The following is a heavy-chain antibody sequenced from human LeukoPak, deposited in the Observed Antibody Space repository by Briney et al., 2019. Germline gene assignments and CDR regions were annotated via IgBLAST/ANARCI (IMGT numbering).Heavy chain of an antibody. D-gene: IGHD6-13*01. J-gene: IGHJ4*02. CDR2: IYSGGST. V-gene: IGHV3-53*01. CDR3: ARDWRGTAADYYFDY. Sequence: PGGSLRLSCVASGFTVSSNYMSWVRQAPRKGLEWGAVIYSGGSTYYADSVKGRFSISRYNSKNTLYLQMNSLRAEDTAVYYCARDWRGTAADYYFDYWGQGTLVTVSS. CDR1: GFTVSSNY.